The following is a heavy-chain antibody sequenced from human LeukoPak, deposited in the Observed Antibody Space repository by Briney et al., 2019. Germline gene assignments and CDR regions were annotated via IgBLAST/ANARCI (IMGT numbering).Heavy chain of an antibody. V-gene: IGHV3-30*02. CDR3: AKDHFLYSYGSAYYFDY. D-gene: IGHD5-18*01. J-gene: IGHJ4*02. CDR1: GFTFSRYG. Sequence: GGSLRLSCAASGFTFSRYGMHWVRQAPGKGLEWVAFIRYDGSNKYYADSVKGRFTISRDNSKNTLYLQMNSLRAEDTAVYYCAKDHFLYSYGSAYYFDYSRQGTLVTVSS. CDR2: IRYDGSNK.